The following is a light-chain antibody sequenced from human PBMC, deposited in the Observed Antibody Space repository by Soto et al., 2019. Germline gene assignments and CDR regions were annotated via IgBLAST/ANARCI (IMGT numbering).Light chain of an antibody. V-gene: IGKV2-30*01. Sequence: DVVMTQSPLSLPVTLGQPASISCRSSQSLVYSDGHAYLNWFQQRPGQSPRRLIYKASNRDSGVLASCSDSGSGTDFTLQINRVEPEDVAIYYSMPGTPCPPTFGRGTSVEIK. CDR3: MPGTPCPPT. J-gene: IGKJ1*01. CDR1: QSLVYSDGHAY. CDR2: KAS.